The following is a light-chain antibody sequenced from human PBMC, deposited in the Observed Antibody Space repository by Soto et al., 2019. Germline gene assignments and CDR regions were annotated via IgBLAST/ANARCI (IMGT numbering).Light chain of an antibody. J-gene: IGLJ2*01. CDR2: EVS. V-gene: IGLV2-14*01. Sequence: QSALTQPASVSGSPGQSITISCTGTSSDVGDYNYVSWYQQHPGKAPKLMIYEVSNRPSGLSNRFSGSKSGNTASLTISGLQAEDEADYYCSSYSSTDIVVFGGGTKVTVL. CDR1: SSDVGDYNY. CDR3: SSYSSTDIVV.